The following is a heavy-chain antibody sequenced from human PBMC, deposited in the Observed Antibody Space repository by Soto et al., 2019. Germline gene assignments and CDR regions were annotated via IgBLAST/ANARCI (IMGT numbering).Heavy chain of an antibody. CDR1: GGSVSSGSYY. Sequence: SETLSLTCTVSGGSVSSGSYYWSWIRQPPGKGLEWIGYIYYSGNTNYNPSLKSRVTISVDTSKNQFSLKLSSVTAADTAVYYCARSEDYYDSSGYYPNWFDPWGQGTLVTVSS. CDR2: IYYSGNT. J-gene: IGHJ5*02. D-gene: IGHD3-22*01. CDR3: ARSEDYYDSSGYYPNWFDP. V-gene: IGHV4-61*01.